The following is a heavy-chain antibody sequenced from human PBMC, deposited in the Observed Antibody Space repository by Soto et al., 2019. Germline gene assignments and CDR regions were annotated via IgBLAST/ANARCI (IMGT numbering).Heavy chain of an antibody. CDR2: IYYAGST. J-gene: IGHJ5*02. Sequence: SETLSLTCTVSGGSMISYYWSWIRQPPGRGLEWIGFIYYAGSTKYNPSLRGRVTMSIDTSQEQFSLKLSSVTATDTAVYYCARHVNLPLARTGFDPWGRGTLVTASS. CDR1: GGSMISYY. D-gene: IGHD6-19*01. V-gene: IGHV4-59*08. CDR3: ARHVNLPLARTGFDP.